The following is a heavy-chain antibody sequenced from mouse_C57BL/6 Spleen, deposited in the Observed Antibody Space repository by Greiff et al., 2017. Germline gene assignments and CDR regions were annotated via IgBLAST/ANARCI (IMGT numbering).Heavy chain of an antibody. CDR2: INPGSGGT. J-gene: IGHJ2*01. Sequence: VQLQQSGAELVRPGTSVKVSCKASGYAFTNYLLEWVKQRPEQGLEWIGVINPGSGGTNYNEKFKGKATLTADKSSSTAYMQLSSLTSEDSAVYFCAREGGWLLNYWGQGTTLTVSS. CDR3: AREGGWLLNY. D-gene: IGHD2-3*01. V-gene: IGHV1-54*01. CDR1: GYAFTNYL.